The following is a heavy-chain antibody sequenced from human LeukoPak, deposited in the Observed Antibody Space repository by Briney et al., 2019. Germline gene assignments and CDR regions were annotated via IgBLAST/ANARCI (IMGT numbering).Heavy chain of an antibody. Sequence: PGGSLRLSCAASGFTFSSYAMSWVRQAPGKGLEWVSAICGSGGSTYYADSVKGRFTISRDNSKNTLYLQMNSLRAEDTAVYYCAKTPGLTTYRNFDYWGQGTLVTVSS. D-gene: IGHD1-26*01. V-gene: IGHV3-23*01. CDR1: GFTFSSYA. CDR3: AKTPGLTTYRNFDY. CDR2: ICGSGGST. J-gene: IGHJ4*02.